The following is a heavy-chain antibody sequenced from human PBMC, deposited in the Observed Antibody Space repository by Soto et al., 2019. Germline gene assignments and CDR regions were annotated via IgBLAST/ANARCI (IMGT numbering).Heavy chain of an antibody. V-gene: IGHV1-69*01. D-gene: IGHD6-13*01. CDR3: ARHDGQQLVPDYYYYGMDV. CDR1: GGTFSSYA. CDR2: IIPIFGTA. J-gene: IGHJ6*02. Sequence: QVQLVQSGAEVKKPGSSVKVSCTASGGTFSSYAISWVRQAPGQGLEWMGGIIPIFGTANYAQKFQGRVTITADESTSTAYMELSSLRSEDTAVYYCARHDGQQLVPDYYYYGMDVWGQGTTVTVSS.